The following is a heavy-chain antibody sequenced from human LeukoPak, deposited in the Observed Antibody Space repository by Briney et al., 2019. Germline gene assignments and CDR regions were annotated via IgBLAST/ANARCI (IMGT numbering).Heavy chain of an antibody. D-gene: IGHD1-14*01. V-gene: IGHV4-39*07. Sequence: SETLSLTCTVSGGSISSSTYYWGWIRQPPGKGLEWIGTSYYSGSTYYNPSLKSRVTILVDTSKNQFSLKLTSVTAADTAVYYCAKSGSDAFDIWGQGTMVTVSS. J-gene: IGHJ3*02. CDR1: GGSISSSTYY. CDR2: SYYSGST. CDR3: AKSGSDAFDI.